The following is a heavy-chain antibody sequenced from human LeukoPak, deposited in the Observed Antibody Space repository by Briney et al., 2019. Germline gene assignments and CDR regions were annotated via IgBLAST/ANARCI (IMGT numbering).Heavy chain of an antibody. CDR2: ISYDGSNK. CDR3: ARDGYADCSGGSCYFEY. V-gene: IGHV3-30*04. Sequence: PGVSLTFYCAAYGFNFSSYAMHWLRQAPGMGLEWVAIISYDGSNKYYEDSVKGRFTTSRDNSKYTLYLQMNSSRAEDTAVYYCARDGYADCSGGSCYFEYWGQGTLVTVSS. J-gene: IGHJ4*02. D-gene: IGHD2-15*01. CDR1: GFNFSSYA.